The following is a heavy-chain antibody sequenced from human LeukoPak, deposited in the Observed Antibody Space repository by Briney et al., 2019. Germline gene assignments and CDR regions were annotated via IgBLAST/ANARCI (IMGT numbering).Heavy chain of an antibody. CDR1: GGSFSGYY. CDR2: INHSGST. CDR3: ARVESMYYFDY. D-gene: IGHD1-1*01. J-gene: IGHJ4*02. V-gene: IGHV4-34*01. Sequence: KSSETLSLTCAVYGGSFSGYYWSWIRQPPGKGLEWIGEINHSGSTNYNPSLKSRVTISVDTSKNQFSLKLSSVTAAGTAVYYCARVESMYYFDYWGQGTLVTVSS.